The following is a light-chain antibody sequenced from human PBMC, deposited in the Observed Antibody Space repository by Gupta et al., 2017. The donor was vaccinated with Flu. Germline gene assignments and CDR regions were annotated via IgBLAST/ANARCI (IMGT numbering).Light chain of an antibody. V-gene: IGLV3-25*02. CDR1: ALPKQY. Sequence: SSELTQPPSVSVSPGQTARSTCSGDALPKQYAHWYQQKPGQAPVVVIYKDIERPAGIPERFSGSSSGTTLTLTISGVEADDEADYYCQSADSSGSYVFGTGTKVTVL. J-gene: IGLJ1*01. CDR3: QSADSSGSYV. CDR2: KDI.